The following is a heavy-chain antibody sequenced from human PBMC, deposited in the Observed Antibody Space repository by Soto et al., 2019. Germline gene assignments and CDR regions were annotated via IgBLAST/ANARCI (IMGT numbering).Heavy chain of an antibody. Sequence: NCILQAPGKGLEWVSSISDSSSYIYYADSVKGRFTISRDNAKNSLYLQMNSLRAEDTAVYYCARLICNSWLDSWGQGTTVTVSS. CDR2: ISDSSSYI. CDR3: ARLICNSWLDS. V-gene: IGHV3-21*01. J-gene: IGHJ5*01. D-gene: IGHD2-2*01.